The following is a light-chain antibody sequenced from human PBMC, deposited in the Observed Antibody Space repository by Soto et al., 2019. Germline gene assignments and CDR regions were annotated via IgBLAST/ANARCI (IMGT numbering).Light chain of an antibody. CDR1: ESVSSSS. Sequence: EIVLTQSPGTLSLTQGERATLSCRASESVSSSSLAWYQQKPGQAPRLLIYGISTRATGIPDRFSGSGSGTDFSLTISRLEPEDFAVYYCQQYGGSPRTFGQGTKVEIK. J-gene: IGKJ1*01. CDR3: QQYGGSPRT. CDR2: GIS. V-gene: IGKV3-20*01.